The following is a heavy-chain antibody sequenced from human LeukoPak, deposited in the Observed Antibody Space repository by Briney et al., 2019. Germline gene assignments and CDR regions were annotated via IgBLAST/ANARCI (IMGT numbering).Heavy chain of an antibody. J-gene: IGHJ4*02. V-gene: IGHV1-2*02. CDR1: GYTFTDYY. Sequence: ASVKVSCKASGYTFTDYYIHWVRQAPGQGLECMGWINTKSGATNYAPKFQGRVTMTRDTSISTAYMDLSRLRSDDTAVYYCARGNSYYDYVWGSYRYSPPDYWGQGTLVTVSS. CDR2: INTKSGAT. CDR3: ARGNSYYDYVWGSYRYSPPDY. D-gene: IGHD3-16*02.